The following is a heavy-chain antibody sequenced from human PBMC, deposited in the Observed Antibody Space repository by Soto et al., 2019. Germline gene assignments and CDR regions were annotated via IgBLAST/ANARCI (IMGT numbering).Heavy chain of an antibody. J-gene: IGHJ3*01. CDR1: GFTFGNYA. V-gene: IGHV3-23*04. CDR2: ISDPGTST. D-gene: IGHD2-21*02. CDR3: AKSLVTPSDAFDL. Sequence: EVQLVESGGGLVQPGGSLRISCAVSGFTFGNYAMNWVRQAPGKGLEWVSSISDPGTSTYYANSVKGRFSMSRDNSKNTLFLQMNSLRAEDTAVYFCAKSLVTPSDAFDLWGRGTLVTVSS.